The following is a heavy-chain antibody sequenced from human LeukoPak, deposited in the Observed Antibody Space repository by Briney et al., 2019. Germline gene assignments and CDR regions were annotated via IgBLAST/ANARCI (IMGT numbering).Heavy chain of an antibody. CDR2: ISWDGDST. Sequence: PGGSLRLSCAASGFTFDDYTMHWVRQAPGKGLEWVSLISWDGDSTYYADSVKGRFTISRDNSKNSLYLQMNSLRTEDTALYYCAAGLVAANRPIDYWGQGTLVTVSS. CDR3: AAGLVAANRPIDY. V-gene: IGHV3-43*01. CDR1: GFTFDDYT. D-gene: IGHD2-15*01. J-gene: IGHJ4*02.